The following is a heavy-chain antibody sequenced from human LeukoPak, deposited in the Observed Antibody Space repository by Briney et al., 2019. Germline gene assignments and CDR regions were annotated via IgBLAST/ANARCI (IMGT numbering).Heavy chain of an antibody. V-gene: IGHV1-2*04. D-gene: IGHD6-13*01. CDR3: ARADQKGYSSSWYYYGMDV. CDR2: INPNSGGT. CDR1: GYTFTGYY. J-gene: IGHJ6*04. Sequence: EASVKVSYKASGYTFTGYYMHWVRQAPGQGREWMGWINPNSGGTNYAQKFQGWVTITRDTTISPAYMELSRLRSDDTAVYYCARADQKGYSSSWYYYGMDVWGKGTTVTVSS.